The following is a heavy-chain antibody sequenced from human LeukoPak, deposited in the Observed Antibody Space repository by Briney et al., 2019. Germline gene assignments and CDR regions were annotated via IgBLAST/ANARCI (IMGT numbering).Heavy chain of an antibody. CDR2: ISYDGSNK. CDR1: GFTFSSYA. D-gene: IGHD3-3*01. V-gene: IGHV3-30-3*01. CDR3: ARDTYDFWSGYYFDY. J-gene: IGHJ4*02. Sequence: GGSLRLSRAASGFTFSSYAMHWVRQAPGKGLEWVAVISYDGSNKYYAGSVKGRFTISRDNSKNTLYLQMNSLRAEDTAVYYCARDTYDFWSGYYFDYWGQGTLVTVSS.